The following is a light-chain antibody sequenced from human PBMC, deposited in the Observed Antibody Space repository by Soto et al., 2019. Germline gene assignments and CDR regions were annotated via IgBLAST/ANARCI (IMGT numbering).Light chain of an antibody. CDR1: ESVSNN. CDR3: QQYNKWPLT. CDR2: GAS. Sequence: EIVLTQSPATLSVSQGERATLSCRASESVSNNLAWYQQKPGQAPRLLIFGASARATGIPARFSGSGSGTEFPLTLSSLQSEDFAVYYCQQYNKWPLTFGGGTKVEIK. V-gene: IGKV3-15*01. J-gene: IGKJ4*01.